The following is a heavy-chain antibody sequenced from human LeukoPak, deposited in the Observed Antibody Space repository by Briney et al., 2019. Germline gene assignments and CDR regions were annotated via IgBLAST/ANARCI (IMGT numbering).Heavy chain of an antibody. CDR1: GFNYSSYT. Sequence: GSLRLSRAASGFNYSSYTMNWVRQAPGMGLEWLSYISASRDITYYADSVKGRFTISRDNAKNSLYLQMNSLRAKDPAVYYCVRGSLASGVVVYYYYYLDVWGKGTTVTVAS. D-gene: IGHD3-3*01. CDR3: VRGSLASGVVVYYYYYLDV. V-gene: IGHV3-48*01. J-gene: IGHJ6*03. CDR2: ISASRDIT.